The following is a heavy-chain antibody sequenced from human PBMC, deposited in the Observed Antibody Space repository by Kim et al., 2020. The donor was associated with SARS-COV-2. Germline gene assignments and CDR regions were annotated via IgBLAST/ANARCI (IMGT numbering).Heavy chain of an antibody. V-gene: IGHV1-8*01. CDR2: MNPNSGNT. CDR3: ARQRMVRDFGIPYYYYGMDV. CDR1: GYTFTSYD. D-gene: IGHD3-10*01. Sequence: ASVKVSCKASGYTFTSYDINWVRQATGQGLEWMGWMNPNSGNTGYAQKFQGRVTMTRNTSISTAYMELSSLRSEDTAVYYCARQRMVRDFGIPYYYYGMDVWGQGTTVTVSS. J-gene: IGHJ6*02.